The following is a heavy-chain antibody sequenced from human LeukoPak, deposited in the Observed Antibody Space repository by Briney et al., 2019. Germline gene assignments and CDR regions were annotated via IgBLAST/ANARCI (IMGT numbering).Heavy chain of an antibody. Sequence: GESLKISFKGYGYSFTNFWIGWVRQMPGKGLEWMGIIYPGDSHTRHSPSFQGQVTITADKSINTAYLQWSSLKASDTAMYYCARVGSGATPFDYWGQGTLVTVSS. CDR3: ARVGSGATPFDY. J-gene: IGHJ4*02. CDR2: IYPGDSHT. D-gene: IGHD1-26*01. V-gene: IGHV5-51*01. CDR1: GYSFTNFW.